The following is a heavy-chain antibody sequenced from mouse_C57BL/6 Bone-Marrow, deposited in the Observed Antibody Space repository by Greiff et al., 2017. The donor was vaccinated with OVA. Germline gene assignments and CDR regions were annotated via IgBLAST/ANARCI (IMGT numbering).Heavy chain of an antibody. J-gene: IGHJ2*01. CDR1: GYTFTDYN. CDR2: INPNNGGT. V-gene: IGHV1-18*01. D-gene: IGHD2-4*01. CDR3: ARSTYDYDAYFDY. Sequence: EVQLQQSGPELVKPGASVKIPCKASGYTFTDYNMDWVKQSHGKSLEWIGDINPNNGGTIYNQKFKGKATLTVDKSSSTAYMELRSLTSEDTAVYYCARSTYDYDAYFDYWGQGTTLTVSS.